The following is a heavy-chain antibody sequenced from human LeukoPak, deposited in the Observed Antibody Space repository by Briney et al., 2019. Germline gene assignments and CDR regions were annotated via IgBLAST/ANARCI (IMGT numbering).Heavy chain of an antibody. J-gene: IGHJ4*02. Sequence: SETLSLTCTVSGGSISSYYWSWIRQPAGKVLEWIGRIYTSGSTNYNPSLKSRVTMSVDTSKNQFSLKLSSVTAADTAVYYCARVRYYDSSGRYYFDYWGQGTLVTVSS. V-gene: IGHV4-4*07. D-gene: IGHD3-22*01. CDR3: ARVRYYDSSGRYYFDY. CDR1: GGSISSYY. CDR2: IYTSGST.